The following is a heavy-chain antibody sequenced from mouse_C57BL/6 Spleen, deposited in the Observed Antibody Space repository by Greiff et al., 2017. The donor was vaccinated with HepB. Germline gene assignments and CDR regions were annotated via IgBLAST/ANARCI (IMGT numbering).Heavy chain of an antibody. CDR2: ISDGGSYT. J-gene: IGHJ2*01. CDR1: GFTFSSYA. D-gene: IGHD2-5*01. CDR3: ARDPLYYSNLDY. V-gene: IGHV5-4*01. Sequence: EVQLVESGGGLVKPGGSLKLSCAASGFTFSSYAMSWVRQTPEKRLEWVATISDGGSYTYYPDNVKGRFPISRDNAKNNLYLQMSQLKSEDTAMYYCARDPLYYSNLDYWGQGTTLTVAS.